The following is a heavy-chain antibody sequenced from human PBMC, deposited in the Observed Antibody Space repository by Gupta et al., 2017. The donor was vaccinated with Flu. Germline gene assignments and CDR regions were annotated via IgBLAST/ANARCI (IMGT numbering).Heavy chain of an antibody. Sequence: EVQLVESGGGLVQCGGAMRLCCEGDRFNFSGARMNWVRQAPGNGLEWVANLNQDGSTKNYVDSLKCRFTVSRDYAKNSLYLQMDSLRAEDTAVYFCARNRGWEQFDYWGQGTLVTVSS. V-gene: IGHV3-7*01. CDR1: RFNFSGAR. CDR2: LNQDGSTK. CDR3: ARNRGWEQFDY. D-gene: IGHD5-24*01. J-gene: IGHJ4*02.